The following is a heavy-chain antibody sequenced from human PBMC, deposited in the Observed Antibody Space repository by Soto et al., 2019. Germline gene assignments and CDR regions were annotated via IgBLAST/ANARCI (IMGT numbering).Heavy chain of an antibody. Sequence: ASVKVSCEASGGTFSSYAISWVRQAPGQGLELMGWMIPIIGTASYAQKFQGRVTMTRNTSISTAYMELSSLRSEDTAVYYCARDRDTAMVTGHYYYYYGMDVWGQGTTVTVS. D-gene: IGHD5-18*01. CDR1: GGTFSSYA. V-gene: IGHV1-8*02. CDR2: MIPIIGTA. CDR3: ARDRDTAMVTGHYYYYYGMDV. J-gene: IGHJ6*02.